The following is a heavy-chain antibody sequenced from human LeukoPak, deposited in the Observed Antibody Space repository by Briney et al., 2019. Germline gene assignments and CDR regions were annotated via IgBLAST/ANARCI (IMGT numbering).Heavy chain of an antibody. Sequence: PGGSLRLSCAASGFTFSSYWMSWVRQAPGKGLEWVANIKQDGSEKYHVDSAKGRFTISRDNAKNSPYLQMNSLRAEDTAVYYCAREYYDFWSGYPNHWGQGTLVTVSS. V-gene: IGHV3-7*01. J-gene: IGHJ5*02. D-gene: IGHD3-3*01. CDR2: IKQDGSEK. CDR3: AREYYDFWSGYPNH. CDR1: GFTFSSYW.